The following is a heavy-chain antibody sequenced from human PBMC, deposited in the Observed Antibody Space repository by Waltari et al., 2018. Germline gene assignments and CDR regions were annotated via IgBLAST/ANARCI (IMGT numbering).Heavy chain of an antibody. V-gene: IGHV1-18*01. J-gene: IGHJ3*02. CDR3: AGGRSSSWPVDAFDI. D-gene: IGHD6-13*01. CDR2: VSAYNGNT. CDR1: GYTFTSDG. Sequence: QVQLVQSGAEVKKPGASVKVSCKASGYTFTSDGISWVRQAPGQGLEWMGWVSAYNGNTNDGQKLQARVTMTTTTSTSTAYMELRSLRSDDPAVDDCAGGRSSSWPVDAFDIWGQGTMGTVSS.